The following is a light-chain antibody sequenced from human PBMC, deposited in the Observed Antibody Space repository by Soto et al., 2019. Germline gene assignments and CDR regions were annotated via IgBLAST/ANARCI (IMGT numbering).Light chain of an antibody. V-gene: IGLV2-14*01. J-gene: IGLJ2*01. CDR2: EVS. Sequence: QSVLTQPASVSGSPGQSITISCTGTSSDVGAYNFVSWYQHHPGKAPKLMIYEVSNRPSGVSNRFSGSKSGNTASLTISGLQAEDEADYYCSAYTTSSSVAFGGGTKLTV. CDR1: SSDVGAYNF. CDR3: SAYTTSSSVA.